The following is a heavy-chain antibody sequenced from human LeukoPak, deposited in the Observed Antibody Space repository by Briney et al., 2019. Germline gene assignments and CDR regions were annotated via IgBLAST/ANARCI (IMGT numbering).Heavy chain of an antibody. CDR1: GFTFSRYW. CDR2: ITSDESAR. J-gene: IGHJ4*02. Sequence: PGGSLRLSCEASGFTFSRYWMQWVRQAPGKGLEWVSRITSDESARSYADSVKGRFTISRDNSKNTLYLQMNSLRAEDTAVYYCARFSASAFDYWGQGTLVTVSS. V-gene: IGHV3-74*01. CDR3: ARFSASAFDY. D-gene: IGHD2-15*01.